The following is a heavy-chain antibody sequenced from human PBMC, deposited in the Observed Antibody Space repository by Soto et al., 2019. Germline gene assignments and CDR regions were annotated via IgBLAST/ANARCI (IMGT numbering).Heavy chain of an antibody. D-gene: IGHD3-10*01. CDR1: GFTFSNAW. J-gene: IGHJ4*02. Sequence: GGSLRLSCAASGFTFSNAWMNWVRQAPGKGLEWVGRIKSKTDGGTTDYAAPVKGRFTISRDDSKNTLYLQMNSLKTEDTAVYYCTTWDITMVRGVRIRFGYWGQGTRVTVSS. V-gene: IGHV3-15*07. CDR3: TTWDITMVRGVRIRFGY. CDR2: IKSKTDGGTT.